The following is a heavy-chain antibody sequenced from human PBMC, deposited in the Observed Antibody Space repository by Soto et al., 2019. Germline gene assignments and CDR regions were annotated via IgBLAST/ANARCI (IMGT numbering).Heavy chain of an antibody. D-gene: IGHD1-20*01. Sequence: QVQLVQSGAEVKKPGSSVKVSCKASGGKFTSNTFSWVRQAPGQGLEWMGRIIPILDVAHYVLKFQGRVTITADKSTNTTYMELSSLTSGDTAIYYCARERITPLFYWGQGTLVIVSS. CDR3: ARERITPLFY. CDR2: IIPILDVA. J-gene: IGHJ4*02. CDR1: GGKFTSNT. V-gene: IGHV1-69*04.